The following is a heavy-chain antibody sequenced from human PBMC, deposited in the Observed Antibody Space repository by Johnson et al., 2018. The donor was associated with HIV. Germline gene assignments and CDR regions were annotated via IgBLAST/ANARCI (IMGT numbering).Heavy chain of an antibody. CDR1: GFTFDDYG. D-gene: IGHD6-6*01. Sequence: VQLVESGGGLVQPGRSLRLCCAASGFTFDDYGMRWVRQAPGKGLEWISGINWTGDSPGYADSVTGRFTISRDNSKNTLYLQMNSLRAEDTAVYYCARDRGAGSSGAFDIWGQGTMVTVSS. V-gene: IGHV3-20*04. CDR3: ARDRGAGSSGAFDI. CDR2: INWTGDSP. J-gene: IGHJ3*02.